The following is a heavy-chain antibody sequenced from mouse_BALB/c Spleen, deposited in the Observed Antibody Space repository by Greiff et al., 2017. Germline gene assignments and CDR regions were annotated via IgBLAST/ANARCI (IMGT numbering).Heavy chain of an antibody. V-gene: IGHV5-9-3*01. Sequence: EVHLVESGGGLVKPGGSLKLSCAASGFTFSSYAMSWVRQTPEKRLEWVATISSGGSYTYYPDSVKGRFTISRDNAKNTLYLQRSSLRSEDTAMYYCARQNRYDEAWFAYWGQGTLVTVSA. J-gene: IGHJ3*01. CDR3: ARQNRYDEAWFAY. D-gene: IGHD2-14*01. CDR1: GFTFSSYA. CDR2: ISSGGSYT.